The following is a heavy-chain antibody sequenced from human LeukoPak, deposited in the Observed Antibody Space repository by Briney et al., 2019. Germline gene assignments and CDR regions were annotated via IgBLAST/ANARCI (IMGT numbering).Heavy chain of an antibody. CDR2: IYYSGST. V-gene: IGHV4-59*08. J-gene: IGHJ5*02. D-gene: IGHD5-12*01. CDR1: GVSISSYY. Sequence: ETLSLSCTVSGVSISSYYLSWVRQPPGKGLEWIGYIYYSGSTNYNPSLKSRVTISVDTSKRQFSLKRSSVTAADTAVYYCARWATAWFDAWGQGTLVTVSS. CDR3: ARWATAWFDA.